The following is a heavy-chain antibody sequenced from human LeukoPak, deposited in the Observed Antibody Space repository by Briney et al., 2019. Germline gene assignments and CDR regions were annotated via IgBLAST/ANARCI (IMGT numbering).Heavy chain of an antibody. V-gene: IGHV5-51*01. J-gene: IGHJ4*02. Sequence: GESLKISCKASGYSFTDYWIIWVRQMPGQGLEWMGIIYPGDSDTKYSPSFKGQVTISADKSINTAYLQWSSLKASDTAIYYCARLPDYWGQGTMVTVSS. CDR2: IYPGDSDT. CDR1: GYSFTDYW. CDR3: ARLPDY.